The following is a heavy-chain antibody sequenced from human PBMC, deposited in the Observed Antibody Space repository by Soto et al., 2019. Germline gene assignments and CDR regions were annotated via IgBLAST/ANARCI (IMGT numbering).Heavy chain of an antibody. J-gene: IGHJ5*01. CDR2: INGDGSST. D-gene: IGHD1-7*01. CDR1: GFTFSSHW. Sequence: GGSLRLSCAASGFTFSSHWMHWVRQAPGKGLVWVSRINGDGSSTSYADSVKGRFTISRDSAKNMLYLQVNSLRADDTAVYYCAGSPGLSRISGTTLGAWGQGTLVTVS. V-gene: IGHV3-74*01. CDR3: AGSPGLSRISGTTLGA.